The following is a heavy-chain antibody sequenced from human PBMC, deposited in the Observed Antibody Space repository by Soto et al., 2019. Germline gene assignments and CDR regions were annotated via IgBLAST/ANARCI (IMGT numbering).Heavy chain of an antibody. J-gene: IGHJ4*02. V-gene: IGHV1-18*01. D-gene: IGHD3-3*01. CDR3: AIFWSGLVYFDY. CDR1: GYTLTELS. CDR2: ISAYNGNT. Sequence: ASVKVSCKVSGYTLTELSMHWVRQAPGKGLEWMGWISAYNGNTNYAQKLQGRVTMTTDTSTSTAYMELRSLRSDDTAVYYCAIFWSGLVYFDYWGQGTLVTVSS.